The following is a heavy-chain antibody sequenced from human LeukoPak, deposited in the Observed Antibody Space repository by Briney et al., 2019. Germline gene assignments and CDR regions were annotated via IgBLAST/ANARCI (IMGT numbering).Heavy chain of an antibody. V-gene: IGHV1-69*04. D-gene: IGHD3-9*01. CDR1: GGTFSSYA. CDR3: ARGSTYYDILTSGWFDP. J-gene: IGHJ5*02. Sequence: ASVKVSCKASGGTFSSYAISWVRQAPGQGLEWMGRIIPILGIANYAQKFQGRVTITADKSTSTAYMELSSLRSEDTAVYYCARGSTYYDILTSGWFDPWGQGTLVTVSS. CDR2: IIPILGIA.